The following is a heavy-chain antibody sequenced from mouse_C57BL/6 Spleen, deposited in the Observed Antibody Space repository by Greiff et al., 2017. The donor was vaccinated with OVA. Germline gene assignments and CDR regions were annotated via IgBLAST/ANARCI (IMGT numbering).Heavy chain of an antibody. Sequence: QVQLQQSGPGLVQPSQSLSITCTVSGFSLTSYGVHWVRQSPGKGLEWLGVIWSGGSTDYNAAFISRLSISKDNSKSQVFFKMNSLQADDTAIYYCARNPPSYAMDDWGQGTSVTVSS. CDR1: GFSLTSYG. CDR2: IWSGGST. CDR3: ARNPPSYAMDD. J-gene: IGHJ4*01. V-gene: IGHV2-2*01.